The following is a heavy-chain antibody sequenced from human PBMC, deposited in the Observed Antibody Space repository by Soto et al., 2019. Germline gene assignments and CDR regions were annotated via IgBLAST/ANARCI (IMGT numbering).Heavy chain of an antibody. CDR2: FDPEDGET. Sequence: GASVKVACKVSGYTLTVLSMRWVRQDPGKGLEWMGGFDPEDGETIYAQKFQGRVTMTEDTSTDTAYMELSSLRSEDTAVYYCASTIFGVAGPFDYWGQGTLVTVSS. J-gene: IGHJ4*02. CDR1: GYTLTVLS. V-gene: IGHV1-24*01. CDR3: ASTIFGVAGPFDY. D-gene: IGHD3-3*01.